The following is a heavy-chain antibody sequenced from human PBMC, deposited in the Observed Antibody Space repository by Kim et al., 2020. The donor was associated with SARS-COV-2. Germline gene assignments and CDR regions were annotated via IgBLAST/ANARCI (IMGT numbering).Heavy chain of an antibody. Sequence: GGSLRLSCAASGFTVSNNYLSWVRQAPGKGLEWVSVIYSGGTTYYADSVRGRFTISRDNSKNKLYLQMNSLRPEDTAVYYCARDYEGATNWGQGTLVTVSS. CDR1: GFTVSNNY. V-gene: IGHV3-66*02. CDR3: ARDYEGATN. CDR2: IYSGGTT. D-gene: IGHD1-26*01. J-gene: IGHJ4*02.